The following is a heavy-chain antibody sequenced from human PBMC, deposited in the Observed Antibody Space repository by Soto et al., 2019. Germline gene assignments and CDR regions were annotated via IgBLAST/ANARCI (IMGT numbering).Heavy chain of an antibody. CDR1: GASISNYY. V-gene: IGHV4-4*07. Sequence: QVRLQESGPGLVKPSETLSLTCTVSGASISNYYWSWIRQPAGKGLECLGRIYASGTTTYNPSLRSRVTMSVDTSKNQYSLNLNSVTAAVTAVYYCARESRSELGKVEYWGQGTLVTVSS. CDR2: IYASGTT. J-gene: IGHJ4*02. CDR3: ARESRSELGKVEY. D-gene: IGHD1-1*01.